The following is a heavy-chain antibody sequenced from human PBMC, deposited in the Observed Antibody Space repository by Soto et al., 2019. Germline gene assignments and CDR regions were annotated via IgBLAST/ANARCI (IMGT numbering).Heavy chain of an antibody. D-gene: IGHD6-6*01. CDR2: IYPGDSDT. CDR3: ARRGPEARRVNWFDP. CDR1: GYSFPNYW. Sequence: GESLKISCKGSGYSFPNYWIGWVRQMPGKGLEWMGIIYPGDSDTRYSPSFQGQVTISADKSISTAYLQWSSLKASDTAMYYCARRGPEARRVNWFDPWGQGTLVTVSS. J-gene: IGHJ5*02. V-gene: IGHV5-51*01.